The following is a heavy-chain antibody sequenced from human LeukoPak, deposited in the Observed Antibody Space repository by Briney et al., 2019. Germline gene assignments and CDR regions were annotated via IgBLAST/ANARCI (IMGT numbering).Heavy chain of an antibody. Sequence: SETLSLTCTVSGGSISTSSYYWGWMRQPPGKGLEWIGSVHYSGSTYYDPSLKSRVTISVDTSKNQFSLKVTSVTAADTAVYYCARRLRFGDNSDYWGQGTLVTVSS. V-gene: IGHV4-39*01. CDR3: ARRLRFGDNSDY. J-gene: IGHJ4*02. D-gene: IGHD3-16*01. CDR1: GGSISTSSYY. CDR2: VHYSGST.